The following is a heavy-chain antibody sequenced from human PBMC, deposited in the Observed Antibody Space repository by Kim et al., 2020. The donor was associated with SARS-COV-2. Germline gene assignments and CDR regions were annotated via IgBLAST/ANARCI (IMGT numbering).Heavy chain of an antibody. Sequence: GGSLRLSCAASGFTFSSYGMHWVRQAPGKGLEWVAVISYDGSNKYYADSVKGRFTISRDNSKNTLYLQMNSLRAEDTAVYYCAKDWGYCTNGVCYVGYYYYYMDVWGKGTTVTVSS. J-gene: IGHJ6*03. D-gene: IGHD2-8*01. CDR2: ISYDGSNK. CDR1: GFTFSSYG. CDR3: AKDWGYCTNGVCYVGYYYYYMDV. V-gene: IGHV3-30*18.